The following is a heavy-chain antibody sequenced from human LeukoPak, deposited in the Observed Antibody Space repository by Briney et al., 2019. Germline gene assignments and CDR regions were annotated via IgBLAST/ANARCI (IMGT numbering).Heavy chain of an antibody. CDR2: IYYSGST. CDR3: ARGVGEWFGEIAGDMDV. Sequence: SETLSLTCTVSGGSISSSSYYWGWIRQPPGKGLEWIGSIYYSGSTYYNPSLKSRVTISVDTSKNQFSLKLSSVTAADTSVYYCARGVGEWFGEIAGDMDVWGKGATVTISS. V-gene: IGHV4-39*01. CDR1: GGSISSSSYY. D-gene: IGHD3-10*01. J-gene: IGHJ6*03.